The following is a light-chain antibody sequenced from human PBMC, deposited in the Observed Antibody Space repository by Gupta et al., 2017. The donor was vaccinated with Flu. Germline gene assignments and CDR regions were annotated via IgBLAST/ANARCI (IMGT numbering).Light chain of an antibody. CDR2: FAS. J-gene: IGKJ1*01. CDR1: QSVNNN. V-gene: IGKV3-15*01. Sequence: EIVMTQSPATLSVSPGEKVTLSCRASQSVNNNLAWYQQKPGQAPRLLIYFASTRAPGVPARFSGSGSWTEFTLTISSLESEDFAVYYCQQYYNWPPWTFGQGTKVEVK. CDR3: QQYYNWPPWT.